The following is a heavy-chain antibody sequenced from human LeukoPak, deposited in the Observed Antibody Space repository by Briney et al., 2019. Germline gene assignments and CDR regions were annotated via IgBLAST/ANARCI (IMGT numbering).Heavy chain of an antibody. D-gene: IGHD1-26*01. CDR3: AKVPAPYSGSYLVNFDY. Sequence: PGASLRLSCAASGFTFSSYAMSWVRQAPGQGLEWVSAISGSGGSTYCADSVKGRFTISRDNSKNTLYLQMNSLRAEDTAVYYCAKVPAPYSGSYLVNFDYWGQGTLVTVSS. CDR2: ISGSGGST. V-gene: IGHV3-23*01. J-gene: IGHJ4*02. CDR1: GFTFSSYA.